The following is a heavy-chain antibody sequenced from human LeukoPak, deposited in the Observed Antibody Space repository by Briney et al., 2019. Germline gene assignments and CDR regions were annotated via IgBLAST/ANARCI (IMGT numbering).Heavy chain of an antibody. V-gene: IGHV3-30*02. Sequence: GGSLRLSCATAGLTFSNHGMHWVRQAPGKGLEWVTFIRNDGSDKYYADCVKGRFTISRDNSKNTLYLQMNTLRAEDTAVYYCAKDKGVVAFDIWGQGTMFTVSS. CDR2: IRNDGSDK. CDR1: GLTFSNHG. J-gene: IGHJ3*02. D-gene: IGHD2-15*01. CDR3: AKDKGVVAFDI.